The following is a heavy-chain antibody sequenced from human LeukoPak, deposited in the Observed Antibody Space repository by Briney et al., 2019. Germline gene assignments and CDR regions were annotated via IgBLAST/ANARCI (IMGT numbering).Heavy chain of an antibody. D-gene: IGHD3-9*01. V-gene: IGHV4-59*08. CDR1: GGSISSYY. J-gene: IGHJ2*01. Sequence: SETLSLTCTVSGGSISSYYWSWIRQPPGKGLEWIGYIYYSGSTNYNPSLKSRVTISVDTSKNQFSLKLSSVTAADTAVYYCARRNYDILTGYLNPYWCFDLWGRGTLVTVSS. CDR3: ARRNYDILTGYLNPYWCFDL. CDR2: IYYSGST.